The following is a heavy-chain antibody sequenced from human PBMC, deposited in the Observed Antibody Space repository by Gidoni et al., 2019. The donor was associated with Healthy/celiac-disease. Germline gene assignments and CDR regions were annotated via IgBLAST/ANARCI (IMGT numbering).Heavy chain of an antibody. J-gene: IGHJ6*02. CDR3: ARDGVPYCSGGSCYGMDV. D-gene: IGHD2-15*01. V-gene: IGHV1-69*08. Sequence: QVQLVQSGAEVKKPGSSVKVSCKASGGTFSSYTISWVRQAPGQGLEWMGRIIPILGIANYAQKFQGRVTITADKSTSTAYMELSSLRSEDTAVYYCARDGVPYCSGGSCYGMDVWGQGTTVTVSS. CDR2: IIPILGIA. CDR1: GGTFSSYT.